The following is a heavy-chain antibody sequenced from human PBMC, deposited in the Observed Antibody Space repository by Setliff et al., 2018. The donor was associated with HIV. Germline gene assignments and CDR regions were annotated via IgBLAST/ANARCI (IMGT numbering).Heavy chain of an antibody. CDR3: ARDRVHNPSYNFWSGPTNYYYYMDV. J-gene: IGHJ6*03. CDR1: GGSISSHY. Sequence: PSETLSLTCTVSGGSISSHYWSWIRQPPGKGLEWIGHIYTSGSTNYNPSLKSRVTMSLDTSKSQFSLKLSSVTAADTAVYYCARDRVHNPSYNFWSGPTNYYYYMDVWGKGTTVTVSS. CDR2: IYTSGST. D-gene: IGHD3-3*01. V-gene: IGHV4-59*11.